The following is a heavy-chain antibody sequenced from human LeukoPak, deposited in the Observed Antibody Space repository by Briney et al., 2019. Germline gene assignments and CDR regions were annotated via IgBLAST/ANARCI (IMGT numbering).Heavy chain of an antibody. CDR2: ISSSSSTI. V-gene: IGHV3-48*04. CDR1: GFTFSSYS. D-gene: IGHD4-4*01. J-gene: IGHJ4*02. Sequence: GGSLRLSCAASGFTFSSYSMNWVRQAPGKGLEWVSYISSSSSTIYYADSVKGRFTISRDNAKNSLYLQMNSLRAEDTALYYCAKDISSYSNYYFDYWGQGTLVTVSS. CDR3: AKDISSYSNYYFDY.